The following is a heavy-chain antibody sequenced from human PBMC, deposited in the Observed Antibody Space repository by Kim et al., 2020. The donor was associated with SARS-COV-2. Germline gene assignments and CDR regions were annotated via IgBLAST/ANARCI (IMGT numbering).Heavy chain of an antibody. J-gene: IGHJ4*02. V-gene: IGHV4-34*01. CDR3: ARVVRGTTVVTRLGDY. CDR1: GGSFSGYY. Sequence: SETLSLTCAVYGGSFSGYYWSWIRQPPGKGLEWIGEINHSGSTNYNPSLKSRVTISVDTSKNQFSLKLSSVTAADTAVYYCARVVRGTTVVTRLGDYWGQGTLVTVSS. D-gene: IGHD4-17*01. CDR2: INHSGST.